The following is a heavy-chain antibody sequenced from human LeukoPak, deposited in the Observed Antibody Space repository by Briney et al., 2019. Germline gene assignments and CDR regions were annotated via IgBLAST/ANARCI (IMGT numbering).Heavy chain of an antibody. V-gene: IGHV3-53*01. CDR1: GFTVRSNY. CDR2: IYSGGST. D-gene: IGHD1-26*01. CDR3: ARGGILWELGFDI. J-gene: IGHJ3*02. Sequence: GGSLRLSCAASGFTVRSNYMSWVRQAPGKGLEWVSVIYSGGSTYHADSVKGRFTISRDNSKNTLYLHMNRLRAEDTAVYYCARGGILWELGFDIWGQGTMVTVSS.